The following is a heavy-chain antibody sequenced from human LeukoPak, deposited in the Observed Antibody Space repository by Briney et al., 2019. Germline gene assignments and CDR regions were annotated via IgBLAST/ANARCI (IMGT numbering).Heavy chain of an antibody. CDR1: GGSISSGGYY. D-gene: IGHD3-22*01. J-gene: IGHJ4*02. Sequence: SQTLSLTCTVSGGSISSGGYYWSWIRQHPGKGLEWIGYIYYSGSTYYNPSLKSRVTISVDTSKNQFSLKLSSVTAADTAVYYCARGGYYDSSGYYYLDYWGQGTLVTVSS. CDR3: ARGGYYDSSGYYYLDY. V-gene: IGHV4-31*03. CDR2: IYYSGST.